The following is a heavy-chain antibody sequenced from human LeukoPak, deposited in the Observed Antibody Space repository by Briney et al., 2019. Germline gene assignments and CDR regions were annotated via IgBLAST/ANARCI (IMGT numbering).Heavy chain of an antibody. J-gene: IGHJ4*02. Sequence: ASVKVSCKSSGGTFSSYAISWVRQAPGQGLEWMGGIIPILGTAKHAQKFQGRVTFTADESTTTVYMELSGPRSEDTAVYYCAREDGSGSFHPQFDYWGQGTLVIVSS. CDR1: GGTFSSYA. D-gene: IGHD3-10*01. CDR2: IIPILGTA. V-gene: IGHV1-69*13. CDR3: AREDGSGSFHPQFDY.